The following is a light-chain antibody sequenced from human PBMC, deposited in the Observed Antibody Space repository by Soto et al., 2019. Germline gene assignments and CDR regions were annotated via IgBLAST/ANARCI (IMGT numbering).Light chain of an antibody. Sequence: VLTQSPGTLSLSPGERATLSSRASQSVSSGLAWYHQKPGQAPRLLIYGASTRATGIPARFSGSGSGTEFTLTINSLQSEDFAVYYCQQYNNWPRTFGQGTKVDI. CDR1: QSVSSG. CDR2: GAS. CDR3: QQYNNWPRT. V-gene: IGKV3-15*01. J-gene: IGKJ1*01.